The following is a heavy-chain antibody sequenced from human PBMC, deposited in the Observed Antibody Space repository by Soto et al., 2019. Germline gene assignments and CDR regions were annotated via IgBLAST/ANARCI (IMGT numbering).Heavy chain of an antibody. CDR1: GGSFSGYY. Sequence: QVQLQQWGAGLLKPSETLSLTCAVYGGSFSGYYWTWIRQPPGKGLEWIGEVNHSGSANYNPSLKSRVTISVDTSKSQSSLKLSSVTDADTALYYCARGGGNYDMDVWDIGTTVTVSS. J-gene: IGHJ6*03. CDR3: ARGGGNYDMDV. V-gene: IGHV4-34*01. CDR2: VNHSGSA.